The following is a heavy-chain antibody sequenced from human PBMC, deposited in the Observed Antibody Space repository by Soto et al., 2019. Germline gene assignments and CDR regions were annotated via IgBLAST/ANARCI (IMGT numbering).Heavy chain of an antibody. J-gene: IGHJ4*02. CDR1: GFTFSSYS. D-gene: IGHD5-12*01. V-gene: IGHV3-48*01. CDR3: ARDVLTITSLFDY. Sequence: GGSLRLSCAASGFTFSSYSMNWVRQAPGKGLEWISYISSTFGTIYYADSVKGRFTISRDNAKNSLYLQMNSLRAEDTAVYYCARDVLTITSLFDYWGQGTVVTVSS. CDR2: ISSTFGTI.